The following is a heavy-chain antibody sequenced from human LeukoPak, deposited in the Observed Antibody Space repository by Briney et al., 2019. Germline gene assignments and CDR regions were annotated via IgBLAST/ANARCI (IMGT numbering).Heavy chain of an antibody. CDR2: LNQDGSDK. Sequence: GGSLRLSCAASGFTFSNAWMSWVRQAPGKGLEWVANLNQDGSDKYYVDSVKGRFTISRDNAKNSLHLQMNSLRAEDTAVYYCARDGGWFLDYWGQGTLVTVSS. J-gene: IGHJ4*02. CDR3: ARDGGWFLDY. D-gene: IGHD6-19*01. V-gene: IGHV3-7*03. CDR1: GFTFSNAW.